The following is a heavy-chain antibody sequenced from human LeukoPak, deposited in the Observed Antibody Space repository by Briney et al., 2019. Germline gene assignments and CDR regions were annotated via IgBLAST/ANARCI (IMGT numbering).Heavy chain of an antibody. J-gene: IGHJ4*02. CDR1: GFTFSSYW. V-gene: IGHV3-74*01. CDR2: INGDGSTT. D-gene: IGHD3-22*01. CDR3: ARSHYESGAYFFDY. Sequence: GGSLRLSCAASGFTFSSYWMHWVRQAPGKGPVWVSRINGDGSTTTYADSVKGRFTISRDNSKNTLYLQLNSLGAEDTAVYYCARSHYESGAYFFDYWGQGTLVTVSS.